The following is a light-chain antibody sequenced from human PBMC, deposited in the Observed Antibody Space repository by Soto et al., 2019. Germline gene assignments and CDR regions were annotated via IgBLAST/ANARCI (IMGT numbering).Light chain of an antibody. Sequence: VXXXFDDRARPSAIPERFSGSNSXNXATLTXXRVXAGDEADYYCQVWHSTSVRVFGGGTKLTVL. CDR2: DDR. V-gene: IGLV3-21*02. CDR3: QVWHSTSVRV. J-gene: IGLJ2*01.